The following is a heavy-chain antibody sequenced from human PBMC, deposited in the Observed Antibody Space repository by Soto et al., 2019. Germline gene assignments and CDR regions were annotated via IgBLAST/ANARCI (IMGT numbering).Heavy chain of an antibody. CDR3: ASGSRDSYPGSRIFDF. D-gene: IGHD3-10*01. J-gene: IGHJ4*02. CDR1: GITFRSRA. Sequence: GGSLRLSCVASGITFRSRAMSWGRQAPGEGLEWVSVITDTGGDSKYADSVRGRFTISRDNSKNTLYLQMSSLRVDDSAVYYCASGSRDSYPGSRIFDFWGRGTLVTVSS. CDR2: ITDTGGDS. V-gene: IGHV3-23*01.